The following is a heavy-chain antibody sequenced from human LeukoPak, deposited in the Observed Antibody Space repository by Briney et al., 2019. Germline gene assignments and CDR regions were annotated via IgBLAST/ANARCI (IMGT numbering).Heavy chain of an antibody. D-gene: IGHD2-15*01. J-gene: IGHJ3*02. CDR2: ISGSGGST. CDR1: GFTFSSYA. CDR3: ARECSGGSCYSPDAFDI. V-gene: IGHV3-23*01. Sequence: PGGSLRLSCAASGFTFSSYAMSWVRQAPGKGLEWVSAISGSGGSTYYADSVKGRFTISRDNSKNTLYLQMNSLRAEDTAVYYCARECSGGSCYSPDAFDIWGQGTMVTVSS.